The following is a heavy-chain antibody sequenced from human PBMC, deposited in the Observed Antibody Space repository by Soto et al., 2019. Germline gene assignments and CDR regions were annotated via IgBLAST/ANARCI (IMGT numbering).Heavy chain of an antibody. CDR2: INPTSGGT. V-gene: IGHV1-2*02. CDR1: GYTFAAYY. CDR3: ARDPDYGDYWGYFFDS. Sequence: ASVKVSCKTSGYTFAAYYIHWIRQAPGQGLEWMGWINPTSGGTVYAQNFQDRVTMTRDTSISTAYMELRRLNSDDTAVYYCARDPDYGDYWGYFFDSWGQGTPVTVSS. J-gene: IGHJ4*02. D-gene: IGHD4-17*01.